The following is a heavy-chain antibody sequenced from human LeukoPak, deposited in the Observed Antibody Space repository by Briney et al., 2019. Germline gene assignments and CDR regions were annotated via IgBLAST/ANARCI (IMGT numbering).Heavy chain of an antibody. CDR3: ARLIGYCSSTSCYYYYYGMDV. Sequence: SETLSLTSAVYGGSFSGCYWSWIRQPPGKGLEWIGEINHSGSTNYNPSLKSRVTISVDTSKNQFSLKLSSVTAADTAVYYCARLIGYCSSTSCYYYYYGMDVWGQGTTVTVSS. D-gene: IGHD2-2*01. J-gene: IGHJ6*02. CDR1: GGSFSGCY. CDR2: INHSGST. V-gene: IGHV4-34*01.